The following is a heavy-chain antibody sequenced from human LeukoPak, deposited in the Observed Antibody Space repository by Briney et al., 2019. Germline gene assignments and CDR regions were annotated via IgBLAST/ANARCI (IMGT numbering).Heavy chain of an antibody. CDR3: ATVSYYYDSSGYQGYFLH. V-gene: IGHV1-24*01. CDR2: FDPEDGET. Sequence: ASVKVSCKVSEYTLTELSMHWVRQAPGKGLEWMGGFDPEDGETIYAQKFQGRVTMTEDTSTDTAYMELSSLRSEDTAMYYCATVSYYYDSSGYQGYFLHWGQGTLVTVSS. CDR1: EYTLTELS. D-gene: IGHD3-22*01. J-gene: IGHJ1*01.